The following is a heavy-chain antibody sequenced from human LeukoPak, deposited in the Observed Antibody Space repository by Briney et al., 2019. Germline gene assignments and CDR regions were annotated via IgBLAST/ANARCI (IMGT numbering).Heavy chain of an antibody. CDR2: MKQDGSEK. D-gene: IGHD3-16*02. V-gene: IGHV3-7*01. J-gene: IGHJ4*02. Sequence: GGSLRLSCEASGFIFSKYCMSWVRQAPGKGPEWVANMKQDGSEKFYMDSVKGRFTISRDNANNSLYLQMNSLSAEDTAVYYCARDSSDGGTSSYRQSDYWGQGTLVTVSS. CDR1: GFIFSKYC. CDR3: ARDSSDGGTSSYRQSDY.